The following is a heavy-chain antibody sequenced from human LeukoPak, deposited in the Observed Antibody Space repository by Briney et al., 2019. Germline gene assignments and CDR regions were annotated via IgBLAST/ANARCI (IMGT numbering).Heavy chain of an antibody. D-gene: IGHD6-6*01. J-gene: IGHJ4*02. CDR3: ARVRIEARNYFDY. CDR1: GGTFSSYA. V-gene: IGHV1-69*05. CDR2: IIPIFGTA. Sequence: SVKVSCKASGGTFSSYAISWVRQAPGQGLEWMGGIIPIFGTANYAQKFQGRVTITTDESTSTAYMELSSLRSEGTAVYYCARVRIEARNYFDYWGQGTLVTVSS.